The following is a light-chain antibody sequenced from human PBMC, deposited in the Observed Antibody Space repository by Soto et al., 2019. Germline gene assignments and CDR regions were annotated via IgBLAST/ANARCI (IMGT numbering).Light chain of an antibody. J-gene: IGKJ4*01. V-gene: IGKV1-33*01. Sequence: DVQMTQSPSTLSASVGDRVTITCQASQDIGNYLSWYQQKAGKAPKLLIYDASNLQTGVPSRFSGSGSGTDFTFTISSLQPEDIATYYCQHYDTLPLFGGGTKVEI. CDR1: QDIGNY. CDR2: DAS. CDR3: QHYDTLPL.